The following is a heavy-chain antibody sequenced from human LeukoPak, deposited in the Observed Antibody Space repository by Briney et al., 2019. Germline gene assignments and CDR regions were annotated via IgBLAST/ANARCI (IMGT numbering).Heavy chain of an antibody. CDR2: ISSNTYI. D-gene: IGHD5-24*01. J-gene: IGHJ4*02. V-gene: IGHV3-21*01. Sequence: PGGSLRLSCAASGFTFSSYSINWVRQAPGKGLEWVSSISSNTYIYYADSVKGRFTVSRDNAKNSLYLHMNSPRAEDTAVYYCAREMGLWGQGTLVTVSS. CDR3: AREMGL. CDR1: GFTFSSYS.